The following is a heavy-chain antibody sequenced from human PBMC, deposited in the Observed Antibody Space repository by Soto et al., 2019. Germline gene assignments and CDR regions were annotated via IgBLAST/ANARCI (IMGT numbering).Heavy chain of an antibody. CDR3: ARTSEGYCSGGSCCSNGMDV. V-gene: IGHV3-11*01. CDR1: GFTFSDYY. Sequence: GGSLRLSCAASGFTFSDYYMSWIRQAQGKGLEWVSYISSSGSTIYYADSVKGRLTISRDNAKNSLYLEMNSLRAEDTAVYYCARTSEGYCSGGSCCSNGMDVWGQGTTVTVSS. J-gene: IGHJ6*02. D-gene: IGHD2-15*01. CDR2: ISSSGSTI.